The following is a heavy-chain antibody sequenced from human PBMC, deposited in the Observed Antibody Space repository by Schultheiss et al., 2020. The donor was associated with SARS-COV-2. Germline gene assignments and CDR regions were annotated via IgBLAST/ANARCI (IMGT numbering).Heavy chain of an antibody. CDR3: AREAHYHDSSGYQDH. D-gene: IGHD3-22*01. Sequence: GGSLRLSCAASGFTFSSYAMSWVRQAPGKGLEWVSSISSSSSYIYYADSVKGRFTISRDNSKKTLYLQMYSLRAEDTAVFYCAREAHYHDSSGYQDHWGQGTLVTVSS. V-gene: IGHV3-21*01. J-gene: IGHJ4*02. CDR1: GFTFSSYA. CDR2: ISSSSSYI.